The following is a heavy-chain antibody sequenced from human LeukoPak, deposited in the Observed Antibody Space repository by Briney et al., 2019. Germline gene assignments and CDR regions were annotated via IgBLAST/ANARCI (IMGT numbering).Heavy chain of an antibody. CDR3: AKEQTSSGFFDY. Sequence: PGGSVRLSCAASGFTFTSYAMSWVRQAPGKGLEWVSAISGSGTRTYYADSVKGRFTISRDNSKNTLYLQMNSLRAEDRAVYYCAKEQTSSGFFDYWGQGTLVTVSS. J-gene: IGHJ4*02. V-gene: IGHV3-23*01. CDR1: GFTFTSYA. CDR2: ISGSGTRT. D-gene: IGHD2-2*01.